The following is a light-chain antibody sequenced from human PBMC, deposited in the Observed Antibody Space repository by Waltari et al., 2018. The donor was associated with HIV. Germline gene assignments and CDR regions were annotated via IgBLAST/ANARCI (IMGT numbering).Light chain of an antibody. Sequence: QSVLTQPPSVSGAPGQRVTISCSGNRSTIGARYAVHWYQQLPGTAPKLLIYGNTNRPSGVPDRFSAFKSGTSASLVITGLQAEDEADYYCHSYDNSLSASVFGGGTKLTVL. CDR1: RSTIGARYA. J-gene: IGLJ3*02. CDR2: GNT. CDR3: HSYDNSLSASV. V-gene: IGLV1-40*01.